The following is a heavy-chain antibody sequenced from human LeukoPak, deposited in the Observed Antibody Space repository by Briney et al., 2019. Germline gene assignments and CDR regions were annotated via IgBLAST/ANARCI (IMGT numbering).Heavy chain of an antibody. D-gene: IGHD2-15*01. J-gene: IGHJ4*03. CDR2: ISISGDT. Sequence: QTGGSLRLSCAASGLTLSSCAMSWVRQAPGEGLEWVSSISISGDTYYADSVKGRFTLSRDNSMDTLYLQMNSLRVEDTAVYYCAKELRPNDYWGQGTLVTVSS. CDR3: AKELRPNDY. V-gene: IGHV3-23*01. CDR1: GLTLSSCA.